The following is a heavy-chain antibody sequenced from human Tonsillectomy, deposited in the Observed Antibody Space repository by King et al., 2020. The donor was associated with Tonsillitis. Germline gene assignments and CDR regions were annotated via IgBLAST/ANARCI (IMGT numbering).Heavy chain of an antibody. J-gene: IGHJ4*02. CDR2: INSKTDGATT. CDR1: GFTFSNAW. V-gene: IGHV3-15*01. D-gene: IGHD3-10*01. CDR3: TTDRYYDFDY. Sequence: VQLVESGGGLVKPGGSLRLSCAASGFTFSNAWMSWVRQAPGKGLEWVGRINSKTDGATTDYAAPVKGRFTISSEDSKNTLYLQMNSLKTEDTAVYYCTTDRYYDFDYWGQGTLVTVSS.